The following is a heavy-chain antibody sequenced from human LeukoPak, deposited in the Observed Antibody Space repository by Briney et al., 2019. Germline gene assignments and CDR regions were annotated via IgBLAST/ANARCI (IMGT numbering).Heavy chain of an antibody. Sequence: GGSLRLSCEASGFTFSSSWMNWVRQAPGKGLEWVANINPDGGEKRYVDSVKGRFTISRDNARNSLYLQMNSLRAEDTAVYYCPRDLLPAAGEYYFDYWGQGNPGHRLL. V-gene: IGHV3-7*01. J-gene: IGHJ4*02. CDR3: PRDLLPAAGEYYFDY. CDR1: GFTFSSSW. CDR2: INPDGGEK. D-gene: IGHD6-13*01.